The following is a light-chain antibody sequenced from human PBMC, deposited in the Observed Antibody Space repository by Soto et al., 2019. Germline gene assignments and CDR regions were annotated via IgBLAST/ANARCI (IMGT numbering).Light chain of an antibody. V-gene: IGKV2-24*01. CDR2: KIS. Sequence: DIVMTQTPLSSPVTLGQPASISCRSSQSLVHSNGNTYLSWLQQRPGQPPRVLIYKISDRFSGVPDRFSGRGAGTDFTLKISRVEAEDVEVYYCMQAAQFPHTLGGGTKVEIK. CDR3: MQAAQFPHT. CDR1: QSLVHSNGNTY. J-gene: IGKJ4*01.